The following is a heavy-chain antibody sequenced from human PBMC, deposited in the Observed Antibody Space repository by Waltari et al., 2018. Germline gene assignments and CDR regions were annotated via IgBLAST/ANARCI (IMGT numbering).Heavy chain of an antibody. V-gene: IGHV3-74*01. CDR1: GFTFSSYW. CDR2: INTDGSST. CDR3: ARAKFYYYYRDV. Sequence: EVQLVESGGGLVQPGGSLRLSCAASGFTFSSYWMPWVRQAPGKGLVWVSRINTDGSSTSDADSAKGRFTIARDNAKNTLDLQMNSLRAEDTAVYYCARAKFYYYYRDVWGKGTTVTVSS. J-gene: IGHJ6*03.